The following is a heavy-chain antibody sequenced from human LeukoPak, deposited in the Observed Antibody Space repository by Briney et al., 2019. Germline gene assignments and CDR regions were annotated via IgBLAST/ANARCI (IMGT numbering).Heavy chain of an antibody. CDR2: ISGSGGST. J-gene: IGHJ6*03. V-gene: IGHV3-23*01. CDR3: AKRGGCSGGSCYSGSYYYYMDV. D-gene: IGHD2-15*01. Sequence: GGSLRLSCAASGFTFSTYAMSWVRQAPGKGLEWVSAISGSGGSTYYADSVKGRFTISRDNSKNTLYLQMNSLRAEDTAVYYCAKRGGCSGGSCYSGSYYYYMDVWGKGTTVTISS. CDR1: GFTFSTYA.